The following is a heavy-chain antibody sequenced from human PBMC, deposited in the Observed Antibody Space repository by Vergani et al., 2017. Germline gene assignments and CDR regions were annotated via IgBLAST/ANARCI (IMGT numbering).Heavy chain of an antibody. CDR2: IYYSGST. D-gene: IGHD3-16*01. CDR3: ASSPTPLITFGGVLSYYYYYIDV. CDR1: GGSISSYY. Sequence: QVQLQESGPGLVKPSETLSLTCTVSGGSISSYYWSWIRQPPGKGLEWIGYIYYSGSTNYNPSLKSRVTISVDTSKNQFSLKLSSVTAADTAVYYCASSPTPLITFGGVLSYYYYYIDVWGKGTTVTVSS. V-gene: IGHV4-59*01. J-gene: IGHJ6*03.